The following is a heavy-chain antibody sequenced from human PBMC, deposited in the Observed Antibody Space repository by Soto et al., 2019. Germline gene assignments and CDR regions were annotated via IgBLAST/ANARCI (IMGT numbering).Heavy chain of an antibody. D-gene: IGHD3-16*02. CDR2: INHSGST. CDR3: ARGPAYDYVWGSYRYTPHPLAEYFQH. J-gene: IGHJ1*01. CDR1: GGSFSGYY. Sequence: PSETLSLTCAVYGGSFSGYYWSWIRQPPGKGLEWIGEINHSGSTNYNPSLKSRVTISVDTSKNQFSLKLSSVTAADTAVYYCARGPAYDYVWGSYRYTPHPLAEYFQHWGQGTLVTVSS. V-gene: IGHV4-34*01.